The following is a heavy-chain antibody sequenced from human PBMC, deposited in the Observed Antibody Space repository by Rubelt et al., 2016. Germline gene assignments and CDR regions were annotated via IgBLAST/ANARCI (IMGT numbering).Heavy chain of an antibody. CDR2: MYNSRTT. V-gene: IGHV3-66*01. D-gene: IGHD1-26*01. CDR3: VYNGNYYN. Sequence: EVQVAESGGGLVQPGGSLRLSCAASGSTASSGYMGWVRQAPVKGLEWVSVMYNSRTTYYADSVKGRFTIARDTAKNTVYLQMNGLGAEDSAVYYCVYNGNYYNWGRGTLVTVSS. CDR1: GSTASSGY. J-gene: IGHJ4*02.